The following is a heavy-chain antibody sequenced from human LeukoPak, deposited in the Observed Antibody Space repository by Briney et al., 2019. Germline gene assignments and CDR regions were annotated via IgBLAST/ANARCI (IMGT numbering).Heavy chain of an antibody. CDR1: GFTFSNYW. CDR2: IKEDGSVI. Sequence: GGSRRLSCFGSGFTFSNYWMTWLRQAPGEGLEWVANIKEDGSVIYYADSVRGRFTISRDNAKNSLYLQMNSLRVEDTAVYYCATGRWYGEFAGSGFDDRGQGILVTVSS. V-gene: IGHV3-7*01. CDR3: ATGRWYGEFAGSGFDD. J-gene: IGHJ4*02. D-gene: IGHD3-10*01.